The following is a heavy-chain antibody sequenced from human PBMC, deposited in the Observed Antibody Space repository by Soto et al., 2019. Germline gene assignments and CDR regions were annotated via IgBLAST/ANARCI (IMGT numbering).Heavy chain of an antibody. J-gene: IGHJ4*02. Sequence: SETLSLTCTVSGGSISSYYWSWIWQPPGKGLEWIGYIYYSRSTNYNPSLKSRVTISVDTSKNQFSLKLSSVTAADTAVYYCARVTVCGGDCYNFDYWGQGTPVTVSS. CDR1: GGSISSYY. V-gene: IGHV4-59*01. CDR3: ARVTVCGGDCYNFDY. D-gene: IGHD2-21*01. CDR2: IYYSRST.